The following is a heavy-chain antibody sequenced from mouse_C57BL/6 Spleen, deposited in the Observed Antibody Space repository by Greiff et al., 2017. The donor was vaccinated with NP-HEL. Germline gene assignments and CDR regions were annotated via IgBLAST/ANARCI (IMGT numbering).Heavy chain of an antibody. CDR1: GYTFTDYY. D-gene: IGHD1-1*02. Sequence: VQLQQSGPELVKPGASVKISCKASGYTFTDYYMNWVKQSHGKSLEWIGDINPNNGGTSYNQKFKGKATLTVDKSSSTAYMELRSLTSEDSAVYYCAKSPYGPWFAYWGQGTLVTVSA. V-gene: IGHV1-26*01. CDR2: INPNNGGT. CDR3: AKSPYGPWFAY. J-gene: IGHJ3*01.